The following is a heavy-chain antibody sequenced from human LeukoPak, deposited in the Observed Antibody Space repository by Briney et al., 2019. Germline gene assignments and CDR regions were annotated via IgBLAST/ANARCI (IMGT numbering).Heavy chain of an antibody. V-gene: IGHV3-23*01. CDR2: VSGSGGST. D-gene: IGHD1-1*01. CDR3: AKDPTYNSDAFDI. Sequence: PGGSLRLSCAASGFTFSSYGMHWVRQAPGKGLEWVSTVSGSGGSTYYADSVKGRFTISRDNSKNTLYLQMNSLRAEDTAVYYCAKDPTYNSDAFDIWGQGTMVTVSS. CDR1: GFTFSSYG. J-gene: IGHJ3*02.